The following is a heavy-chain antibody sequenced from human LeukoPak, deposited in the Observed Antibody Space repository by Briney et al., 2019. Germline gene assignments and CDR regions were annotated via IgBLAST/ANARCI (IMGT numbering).Heavy chain of an antibody. CDR3: ARYYGSGSPYREYYFDY. CDR1: GFIFTDYW. V-gene: IGHV3-7*01. D-gene: IGHD3-10*01. J-gene: IGHJ4*02. CDR2: IKEDGTEK. Sequence: GGSLRLSCAASGFIFTDYWMYWVRQDPGKGLAWVANIKEDGTEKNYVDSVKGRFTISRDNAKNSLYLQMNSLRDEDTAVYYCARYYGSGSPYREYYFDYWGQGTLVTVSS.